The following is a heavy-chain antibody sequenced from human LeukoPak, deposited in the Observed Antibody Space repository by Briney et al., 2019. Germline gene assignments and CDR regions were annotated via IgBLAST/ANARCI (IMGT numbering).Heavy chain of an antibody. CDR3: ARASKSKGSFDY. Sequence: SETLSLTCAVSGGSISSGGYSWSWIRQPPGKGLEWIGYIYHSGSTYYNPSLKSRVTISVDRSKNQFSLKLSSVTAADTAVYYCARASKSKGSFDYWGQGTLATVSP. CDR1: GGSISSGGYS. V-gene: IGHV4-30-2*01. CDR2: IYHSGST. J-gene: IGHJ4*02.